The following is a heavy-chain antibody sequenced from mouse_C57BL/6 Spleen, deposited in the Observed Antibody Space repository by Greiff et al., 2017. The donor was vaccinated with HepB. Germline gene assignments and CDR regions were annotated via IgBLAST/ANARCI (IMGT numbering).Heavy chain of an antibody. CDR1: GYSITSDY. CDR3: ARYSPYDYDEDWYFEV. Sequence: EVKLVESGPGLAKPSQTLSLTCSVTGYSITSDYWNWIRKFPGNKLEYMGYISYSGSTYYNPSLKSRISITRDTSKNQYYLQLNSVTTEDTATYYCARYSPYDYDEDWYFEVWGTGTTVTVSS. J-gene: IGHJ1*03. CDR2: ISYSGST. V-gene: IGHV3-8*01. D-gene: IGHD2-4*01.